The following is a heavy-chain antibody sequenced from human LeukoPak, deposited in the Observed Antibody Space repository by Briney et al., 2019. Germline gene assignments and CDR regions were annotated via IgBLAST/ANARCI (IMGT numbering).Heavy chain of an antibody. D-gene: IGHD6-19*01. CDR3: AREPRIAVAPDY. V-gene: IGHV4-59*01. CDR1: GGSISSYY. J-gene: IGHJ4*02. Sequence: SETLSLTCTVSGGSISSYYWSWIRQPPGKGLEWIGYIYYSGSTNYNPSLKSRVTISVDTSKNQFSLKLSSVTAADTAVYYCAREPRIAVAPDYWGQGTLVTVSS. CDR2: IYYSGST.